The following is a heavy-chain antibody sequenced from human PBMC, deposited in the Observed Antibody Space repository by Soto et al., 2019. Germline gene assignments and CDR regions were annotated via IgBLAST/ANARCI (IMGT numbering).Heavy chain of an antibody. CDR1: GFTFSTYA. CDR2: ISGGGGST. Sequence: EVQLLESGGGLVQPGGSLRLSCAASGFTFSTYAMNWVRQAPGKGLEWVSAISGGGGSTYYADSVKGRVTISRDNSKNTLYLQMNSLRAEDTAVYYCAKVSLGAFTFTDYYYYGLDVWGQGTTVTVSS. D-gene: IGHD1-26*01. V-gene: IGHV3-23*01. CDR3: AKVSLGAFTFTDYYYYGLDV. J-gene: IGHJ6*02.